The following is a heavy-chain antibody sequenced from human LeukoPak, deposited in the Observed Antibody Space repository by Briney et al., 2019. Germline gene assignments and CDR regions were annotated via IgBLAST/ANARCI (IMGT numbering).Heavy chain of an antibody. Sequence: SGGSLRLSCGASGFSFSSYWMHSVRQAPGKGLMWVSRVNNDGSSATYAGSVEGRFTISRDNDRNTLYLQMNSLRGEHTAVYYCARSSYPYYFDYWGQGTLSPSPQ. CDR3: ARSSYPYYFDY. V-gene: IGHV3-74*01. D-gene: IGHD6-19*01. CDR2: VNNDGSSA. CDR1: GFSFSSYW. J-gene: IGHJ4*02.